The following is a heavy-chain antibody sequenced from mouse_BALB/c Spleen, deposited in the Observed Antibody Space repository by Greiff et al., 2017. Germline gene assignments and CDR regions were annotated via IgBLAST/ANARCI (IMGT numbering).Heavy chain of an antibody. CDR2: ISYSGST. CDR3: AREGGNYVFDY. J-gene: IGHJ2*01. V-gene: IGHV3-2*02. D-gene: IGHD2-1*01. CDR1: GYSITSDYA. Sequence: EVQLKESGPGLVKPSQSLSLTCTVTGYSITSDYAWNWIRQFPGNKLEWMGYISYSGSTSYNPSLKSRISITRDTSKNQFFLQLNSVTTEDTATYYCAREGGNYVFDYWGQGTTLTVSS.